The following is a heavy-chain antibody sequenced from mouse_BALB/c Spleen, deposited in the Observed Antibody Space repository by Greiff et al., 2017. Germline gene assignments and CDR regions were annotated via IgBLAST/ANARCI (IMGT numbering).Heavy chain of an antibody. J-gene: IGHJ1*01. V-gene: IGHV5-6-5*01. CDR3: ARGGWLRDFDV. Sequence: EVQRVESGGGLVKPGGSLKLSCAASGFTFSSYAMSWVRQTPEKRLEWVASISSGGSTYYPDSVKGRFTISRDNARNILYLQMSSLRSEDTAMYYCARGGWLRDFDVWGAGTTVTVSS. D-gene: IGHD2-3*01. CDR1: GFTFSSYA. CDR2: ISSGGST.